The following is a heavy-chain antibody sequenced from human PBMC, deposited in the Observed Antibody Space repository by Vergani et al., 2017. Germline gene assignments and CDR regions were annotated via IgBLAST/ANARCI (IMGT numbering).Heavy chain of an antibody. CDR2: ISYDGSNK. D-gene: IGHD2-2*02. Sequence: QVQLVESGGGVVQPGRSLRLSCAASGFTFSSYGMHWVRQAPGKGLEWVAVISYDGSNKYYADSVKGRFTISRDNSKNTLYLQMNSLRAEDTAVYYCAKDXGYCSSTSSHTNYYYYYGMDVWGQGTTVTVSS. CDR3: AKDXGYCSSTSSHTNYYYYYGMDV. V-gene: IGHV3-30*18. CDR1: GFTFSSYG. J-gene: IGHJ6*02.